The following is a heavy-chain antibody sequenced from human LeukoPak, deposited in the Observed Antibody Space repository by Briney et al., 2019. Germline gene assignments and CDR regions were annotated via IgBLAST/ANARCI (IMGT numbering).Heavy chain of an antibody. CDR3: ARYNWNDDYYYGMDV. Sequence: PGGSLRLSCAASGFTFSSYAMHWVRQAPGKGLEWVAVISYEGSNKYYADSVKGRFTISRDNSKNTLYLQMNSLRAEDTAVYYCARYNWNDDYYYGMDVWGQGTTVTVSS. D-gene: IGHD1-1*01. CDR2: ISYEGSNK. J-gene: IGHJ6*02. CDR1: GFTFSSYA. V-gene: IGHV3-30*04.